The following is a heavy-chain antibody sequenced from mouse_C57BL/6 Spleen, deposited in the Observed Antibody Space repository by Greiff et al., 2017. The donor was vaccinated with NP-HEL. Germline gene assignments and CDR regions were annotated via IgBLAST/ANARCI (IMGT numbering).Heavy chain of an antibody. Sequence: QVQLQQSGAELVRPGTSVKVSCKASGYAFTNYLIEWVKQRPGQGLAWIGVINLGSGGTNYNEKFKGKATLTADKPFSTASMQLSSLTSEDSAVYFCARGKLYDGYYVDYARDYWGQGTSVTVSS. CDR3: ARGKLYDGYYVDYARDY. D-gene: IGHD2-3*01. CDR1: GYAFTNYL. CDR2: INLGSGGT. V-gene: IGHV1-54*01. J-gene: IGHJ4*01.